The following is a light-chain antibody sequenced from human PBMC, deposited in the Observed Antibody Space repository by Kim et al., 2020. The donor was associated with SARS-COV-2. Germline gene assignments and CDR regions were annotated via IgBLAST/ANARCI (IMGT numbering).Light chain of an antibody. V-gene: IGKV1-39*01. Sequence: DIQRTQSPSSLSVSVGDRVTITCRASQSISSYLNWYQQKPGKAPKLLIYAASSLQSGVPSRFSGSGSGTDFTLTISSLQPEDFATYYCQQSYSTPWTFGQGTKVDIK. CDR2: AAS. CDR1: QSISSY. J-gene: IGKJ1*01. CDR3: QQSYSTPWT.